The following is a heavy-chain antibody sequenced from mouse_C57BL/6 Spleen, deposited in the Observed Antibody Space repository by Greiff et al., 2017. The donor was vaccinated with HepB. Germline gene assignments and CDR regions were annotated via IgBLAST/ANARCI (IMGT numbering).Heavy chain of an antibody. J-gene: IGHJ3*01. Sequence: VQLQQSGAELVKPGASVKISCKASGYAFSSYWMNWVKQRHGKGLEWIGQIYPGDGDTNYNGKFKGKATLTADKSSSNAYMQLSSLTSADSAVYFGAIRDYYGSSPLAYWGRGTLVTVSA. CDR3: AIRDYYGSSPLAY. CDR2: IYPGDGDT. V-gene: IGHV1-80*01. D-gene: IGHD1-1*01. CDR1: GYAFSSYW.